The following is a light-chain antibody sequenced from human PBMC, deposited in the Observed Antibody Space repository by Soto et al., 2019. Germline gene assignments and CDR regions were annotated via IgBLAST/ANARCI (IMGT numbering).Light chain of an antibody. J-gene: IGKJ1*01. CDR2: KAS. Sequence: DIQMTQSPSTLSASVGDRVTITCRASQSISSWLAWYQQKPGKAPKLLIYKASSLESGVPSRFSGSGSGTEFTLTISSLQPDDFATYHCQQYKSLWSFGQGTKVEIK. CDR1: QSISSW. CDR3: QQYKSLWS. V-gene: IGKV1-5*03.